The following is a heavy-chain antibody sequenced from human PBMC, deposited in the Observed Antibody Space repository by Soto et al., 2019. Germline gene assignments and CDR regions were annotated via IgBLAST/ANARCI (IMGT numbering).Heavy chain of an antibody. CDR1: GFTCSSYT. D-gene: IGHD6-13*01. CDR3: ARSKGQQLSTFDY. J-gene: IGHJ4*02. Sequence: GGSLRLSCAASGFTCSSYTMNWVRQAPGKGLEWVASISSRSSYIYYADSMKGRFTVSRDNSKNSLYLQMNSLRVDDTAVYYCARSKGQQLSTFDYWGQGTQVTVSS. V-gene: IGHV3-21*01. CDR2: ISSRSSYI.